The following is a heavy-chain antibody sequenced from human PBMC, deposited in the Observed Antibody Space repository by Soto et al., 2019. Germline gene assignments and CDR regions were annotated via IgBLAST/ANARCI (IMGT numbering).Heavy chain of an antibody. CDR1: GFTFSSYS. Sequence: EVQLVESGGGLVKPGGSLRLSCAASGFTFSSYSMNWVRQAPGKGLEWVSSISSSSSYIYYADSVKGRFTISRDNAKNSLYLQMNSLRAEDTAVYYCARILIAAAGLGGYYYYGMDVWGQGTTVTVSS. J-gene: IGHJ6*02. D-gene: IGHD6-13*01. CDR2: ISSSSSYI. V-gene: IGHV3-21*01. CDR3: ARILIAAAGLGGYYYYGMDV.